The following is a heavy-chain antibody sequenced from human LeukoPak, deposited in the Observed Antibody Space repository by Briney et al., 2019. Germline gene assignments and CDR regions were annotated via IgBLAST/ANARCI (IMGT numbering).Heavy chain of an antibody. J-gene: IGHJ4*02. V-gene: IGHV3-21*01. CDR3: ARGHCSGGSCEIGY. CDR2: ISSSSSYI. D-gene: IGHD2-15*01. CDR1: GFTFSSYS. Sequence: GGSLRLSCAASGFTFSSYSMNWVRQAPGKGLEWVSSISSSSSYIYYADSVKGRFTISRDNAKNSLYLQMNSLRAEDTAVYYCARGHCSGGSCEIGYWGRGTLVTVSS.